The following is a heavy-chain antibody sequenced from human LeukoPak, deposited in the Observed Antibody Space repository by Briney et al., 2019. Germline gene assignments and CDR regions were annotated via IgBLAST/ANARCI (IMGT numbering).Heavy chain of an antibody. V-gene: IGHV3-30*18. D-gene: IGHD3-22*01. CDR2: ISYDGSNK. CDR1: GFTFSSYG. CDR3: AKTITMIVVVEEYFDL. Sequence: GRSLRLSCAASGFTFSSYGMHWVRQAPGKGLEWVAVISYDGSNKYYADSVKGRFTISRDNSKNTLYLQMNSLRAEDTAVYYCAKTITMIVVVEEYFDLWGRGTLVTVSS. J-gene: IGHJ2*01.